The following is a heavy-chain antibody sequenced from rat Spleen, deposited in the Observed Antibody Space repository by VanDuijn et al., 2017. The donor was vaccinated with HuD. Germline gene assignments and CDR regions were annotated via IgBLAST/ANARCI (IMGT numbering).Heavy chain of an antibody. CDR1: GFTFSDYY. J-gene: IGHJ2*01. Sequence: EVQLVESDGGLVQPGRSLKLSCAASGFTFSDYYMAWVRQAPTKGLEWVTSISRRSDRTYYRDSVKGRFTFSRDNAKSTLYLQLNSLRSEDTATYYCTRDLSEFGVGFDYWGQGVMVTVSS. CDR2: ISRRSDRT. CDR3: TRDLSEFGVGFDY. V-gene: IGHV5-20*01. D-gene: IGHD4-3*01.